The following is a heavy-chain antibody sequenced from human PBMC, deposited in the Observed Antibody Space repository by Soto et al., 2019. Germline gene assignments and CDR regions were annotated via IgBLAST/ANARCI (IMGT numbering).Heavy chain of an antibody. Sequence: QVQLVESGGGVVQPWRSLRLSCAGSGFTFSSYAMHWVRQAPGKGLEWVAVISYDGSNKYYADSVKGRFTISRDNSKNTLYMQMNSLRAEDTAVYYCAREGYYGSGSFVYWGQGTLVTVSS. CDR2: ISYDGSNK. CDR1: GFTFSSYA. J-gene: IGHJ4*02. CDR3: AREGYYGSGSFVY. D-gene: IGHD3-10*01. V-gene: IGHV3-30-3*01.